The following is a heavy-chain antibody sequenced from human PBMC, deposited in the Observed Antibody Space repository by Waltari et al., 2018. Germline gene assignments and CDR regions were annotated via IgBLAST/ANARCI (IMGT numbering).Heavy chain of an antibody. V-gene: IGHV3-23*03. CDR3: ALLRGQQGYYYYMDV. J-gene: IGHJ6*03. D-gene: IGHD6-13*01. CDR1: GFTFSSYA. Sequence: EVQLLESGGGLVQPGGSLRLSCAASGFTFSSYAMSWVRQAPGKGLEWVSVIYSGGSTYYADSVKGRFTISRDNSKNTLYLQMNSLRAEDTAVYYCALLRGQQGYYYYMDVWGKGTTVTVSS. CDR2: IYSGGST.